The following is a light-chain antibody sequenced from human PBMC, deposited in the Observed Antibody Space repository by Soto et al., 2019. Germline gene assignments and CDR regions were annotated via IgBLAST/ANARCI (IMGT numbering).Light chain of an antibody. V-gene: IGKV1-5*03. CDR2: MAS. CDR1: QSIDSW. CDR3: QQYNSYPKT. J-gene: IGKJ2*01. Sequence: DVQMTQSPSTLSASIGDTVTITCRASQSIDSWLAWYQQKPGRPPKLLIYMASILESGVPSRFSGRGSGTDFTLTISGLRPDDLGTYYCQQYNSYPKTFGEGTKLDI.